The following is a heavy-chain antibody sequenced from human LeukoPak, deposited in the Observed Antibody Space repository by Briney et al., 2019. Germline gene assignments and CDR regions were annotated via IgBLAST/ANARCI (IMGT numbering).Heavy chain of an antibody. CDR3: ARHTAEKYNWFDR. CDR2: IYYSGST. Sequence: SGTLSLTCTVSGGSINNNDFYWGWIRQPPGKGLEWIGTIYYSGSTYYKSSLKSRVTISEDMSKNQFSLKVSSVTAADTAVYYCARHTAEKYNWFDRWGQGTLVTVSS. CDR1: GGSINNNDFY. D-gene: IGHD5-24*01. J-gene: IGHJ5*02. V-gene: IGHV4-39*07.